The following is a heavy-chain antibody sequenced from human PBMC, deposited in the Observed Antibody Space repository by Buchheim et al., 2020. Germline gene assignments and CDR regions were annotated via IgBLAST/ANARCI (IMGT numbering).Heavy chain of an antibody. D-gene: IGHD5-24*01. CDR1: GFTFSSYS. J-gene: IGHJ4*02. Sequence: EVQLVESGGGLVKPGGSLRLSCAASGFTFSSYSMNWVRQAPGEGLEWVSSISSSSSYIYYADSVKGRFTISRDNAKNSLYLQMNSLRAEGTAVYYFARSPRIQRSTEMATIYYFDFWGQGTL. V-gene: IGHV3-21*01. CDR2: ISSSSSYI. CDR3: ARSPRIQRSTEMATIYYFDF.